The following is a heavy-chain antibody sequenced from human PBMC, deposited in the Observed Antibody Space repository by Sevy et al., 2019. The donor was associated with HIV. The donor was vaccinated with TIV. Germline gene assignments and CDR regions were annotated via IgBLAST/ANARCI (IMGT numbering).Heavy chain of an antibody. CDR2: ITSKTDGGSA. V-gene: IGHV3-15*01. CDR3: TGATIFGATWFDP. D-gene: IGHD3-3*01. J-gene: IGHJ5*02. Sequence: GGSLRLSCAASGYTFNNAWMSWVRQAPGKGLEWLGRITSKTDGGSAEYASPVKGRFTISRDDSKSTLYLQMNRLRTEDTGVYYCTGATIFGATWFDPWGHGALVTVSS. CDR1: GYTFNNAW.